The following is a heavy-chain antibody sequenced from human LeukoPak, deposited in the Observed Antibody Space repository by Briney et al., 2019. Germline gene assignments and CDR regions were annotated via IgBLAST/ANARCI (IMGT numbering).Heavy chain of an antibody. CDR2: IYYSGST. CDR1: GGSISSYY. V-gene: IGHV4-59*08. D-gene: IGHD6-25*01. CDR3: ARQSTIAAARIDP. Sequence: MSSETLSLTCTVSGGSISSYYWSWIRQPPGKGLEWIGYIYYSGSTNYNPSLKSRVTISVDTSKNQFSLKLNSVTAADTAVYYCARQSTIAAARIDPWGQGTLVTVSS. J-gene: IGHJ5*02.